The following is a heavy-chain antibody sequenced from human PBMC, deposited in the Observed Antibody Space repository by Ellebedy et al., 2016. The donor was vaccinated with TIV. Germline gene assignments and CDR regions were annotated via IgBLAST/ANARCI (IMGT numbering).Heavy chain of an antibody. CDR1: GFTFSNDW. V-gene: IGHV3-15*01. J-gene: IGHJ4*02. Sequence: PGGSLRLSCAASGFTFSNDWMSWVLHAQGNGLPCVCRIKRETDGATTAYAPPLKGRFTISRDDSKNMLFLQMNSLKTEDTALYYCTANFFESWGQGTVVTVSS. D-gene: IGHD1-1*01. CDR3: TANFFES. CDR2: IKRETDGATT.